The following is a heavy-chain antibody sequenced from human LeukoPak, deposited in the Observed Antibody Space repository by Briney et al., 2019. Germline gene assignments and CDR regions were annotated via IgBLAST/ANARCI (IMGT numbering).Heavy chain of an antibody. CDR1: GGSISSYY. D-gene: IGHD6-19*01. J-gene: IGHJ4*02. CDR3: ARGQWLVRFGYYFDY. V-gene: IGHV4-59*01. CDR2: MYYSGST. Sequence: SETLSLTCTVSGGSISSYYWSWIRQPPGKGLEWIGYMYYSGSTNYNPSLKSRVTISVDTSKNQFSLKLSSVAAADTAVYYCARGQWLVRFGYYFDYWGQGTLVTVSS.